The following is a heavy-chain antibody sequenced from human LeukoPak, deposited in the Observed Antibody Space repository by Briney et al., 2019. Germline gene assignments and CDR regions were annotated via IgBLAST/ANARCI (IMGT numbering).Heavy chain of an antibody. CDR2: ISGSGGST. Sequence: GGSLRLSCAASGFTFSSYAMSWVRQAPGKGLEWVSAISGSGGSTYYADSVKGRFTISRDNSKNTLYLQMNSLRAEDTAVYYCAKDPSYDSSGHDAFDIWGQGTMVTVSS. CDR3: AKDPSYDSSGHDAFDI. J-gene: IGHJ3*02. V-gene: IGHV3-23*01. CDR1: GFTFSSYA. D-gene: IGHD3-22*01.